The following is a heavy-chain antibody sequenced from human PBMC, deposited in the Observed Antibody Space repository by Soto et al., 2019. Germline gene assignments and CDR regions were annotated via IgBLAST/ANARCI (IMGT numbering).Heavy chain of an antibody. J-gene: IGHJ4*02. Sequence: SETLSLTCTVSGVSISSCGYYWIGIRQHPGKGLEWIGYIYYSGSTYYNPSLKSRVTISVDTSKNQFSLKLSSVTAADTAVYYCARGGYYDSSGYYGYWGQGTLVTVS. V-gene: IGHV4-31*03. CDR2: IYYSGST. CDR1: GVSISSCGYY. D-gene: IGHD3-22*01. CDR3: ARGGYYDSSGYYGY.